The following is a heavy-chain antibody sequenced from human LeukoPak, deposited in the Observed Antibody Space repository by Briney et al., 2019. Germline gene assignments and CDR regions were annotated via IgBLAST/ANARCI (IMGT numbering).Heavy chain of an antibody. V-gene: IGHV3-66*01. CDR1: GFTVSSDY. D-gene: IGHD1-7*01. Sequence: PGGSLRLSCEASGFTVSSDYMTWVRQAPGKGLESVSFSCSAASGGSTSHADSVKGRFTISRDNPENTLYLHMNSLRVEDTAVYYCARASGNYHGGFDYWGQGTLVTVSS. CDR2: SCSAASGGST. CDR3: ARASGNYHGGFDY. J-gene: IGHJ4*02.